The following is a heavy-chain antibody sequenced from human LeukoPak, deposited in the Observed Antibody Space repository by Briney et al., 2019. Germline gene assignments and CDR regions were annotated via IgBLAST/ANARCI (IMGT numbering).Heavy chain of an antibody. J-gene: IGHJ4*02. Sequence: SETLSLTCTVSGDSISSYYWSWIRQPPGKGLEWMGYINYSGNTNYNPSLKSRVTISVDTSKNQFSLRLTSVTAADTAVYYCAREGRQDYVYFDCWGQGTRVTVSS. CDR3: AREGRQDYVYFDC. CDR2: INYSGNT. D-gene: IGHD4-17*01. V-gene: IGHV4-59*01. CDR1: GDSISSYY.